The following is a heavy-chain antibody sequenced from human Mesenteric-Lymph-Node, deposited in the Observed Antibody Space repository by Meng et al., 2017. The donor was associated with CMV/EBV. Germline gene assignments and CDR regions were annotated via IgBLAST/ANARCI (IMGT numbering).Heavy chain of an antibody. CDR2: INSDGSST. V-gene: IGHV3-74*01. CDR1: GFTFSSYW. Sequence: GESLKISCAASGFTFSSYWMHWVRQAPGKGLVWVSRINSDGSSTSYADSVKGRFTISRDNAKNTLYLQMNSLRAEDTAVYYCARDDYSNPLTLAAAGTNYGMDVWGQGTTVTVSS. CDR3: ARDDYSNPLTLAAAGTNYGMDV. J-gene: IGHJ6*02. D-gene: IGHD6-13*01.